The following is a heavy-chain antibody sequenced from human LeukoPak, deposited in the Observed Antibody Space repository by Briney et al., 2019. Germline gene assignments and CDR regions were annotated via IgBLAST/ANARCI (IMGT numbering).Heavy chain of an antibody. J-gene: IGHJ5*02. CDR2: IYDTGRT. V-gene: IGHV4-31*03. Sequence: SETLSLTCTVSGFSISSGGYYWSWIRQRPRTGLEWIGYIYDTGRTSYNPSLKSRLTTSVDTSKNQFSLKLSSVTAADTAVYYRARGIVAFIHNWFDPWGQGTLVTVSS. CDR1: GFSISSGGYY. D-gene: IGHD2-15*01. CDR3: ARGIVAFIHNWFDP.